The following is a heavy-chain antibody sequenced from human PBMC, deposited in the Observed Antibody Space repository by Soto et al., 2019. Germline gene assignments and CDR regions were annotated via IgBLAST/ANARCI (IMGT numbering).Heavy chain of an antibody. CDR1: GFSLSNARMG. D-gene: IGHD4-4*01. V-gene: IGHV2-26*01. CDR3: ARNTPPPTVTAPPLCYDYSMDV. J-gene: IGHJ6*04. CDR2: IISNDEK. Sequence: QVTLKESGPVLVKPTETLTLTCTVSGFSLSNARMGVSWISQPPGKALEWLAHIISNDEKSYSTPLKSRLTIDNDTSKSPVVLTVTNMDPVDTATYYCARNTPPPTVTAPPLCYDYSMDVWGKGTTVTVSS.